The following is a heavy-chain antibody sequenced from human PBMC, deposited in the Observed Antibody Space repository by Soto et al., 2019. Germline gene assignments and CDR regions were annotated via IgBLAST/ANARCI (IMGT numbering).Heavy chain of an antibody. D-gene: IGHD2-15*01. Sequence: QVQLVQSGAEVKKPGASVKVSCKASGYTFTGYYMHWVRQAPGQGLEWMGWINPNSGGTNYAQKFQGWVTMTRDTSISTAYMELSRLRSDDTAVYYCAREGEVSVCGGGSCPPDAFDIWGQGTMVTVSS. CDR2: INPNSGGT. V-gene: IGHV1-2*04. CDR3: AREGEVSVCGGGSCPPDAFDI. J-gene: IGHJ3*02. CDR1: GYTFTGYY.